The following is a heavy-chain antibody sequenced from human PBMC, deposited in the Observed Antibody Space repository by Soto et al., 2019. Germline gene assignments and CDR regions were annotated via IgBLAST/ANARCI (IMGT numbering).Heavy chain of an antibody. D-gene: IGHD3-22*01. Sequence: GASVKVSCQASGYTFSSYGISWVPPAPGQGLEWMGWVSAYNGNTNYAQKLQGRVTMTTARSMSTAYMELGSLRSDDTAVYYCARSSGYYDSSGYYLANWFDAWGQGTLVTVSS. CDR3: ARSSGYYDSSGYYLANWFDA. CDR1: GYTFSSYG. J-gene: IGHJ5*02. V-gene: IGHV1-18*04. CDR2: VSAYNGNT.